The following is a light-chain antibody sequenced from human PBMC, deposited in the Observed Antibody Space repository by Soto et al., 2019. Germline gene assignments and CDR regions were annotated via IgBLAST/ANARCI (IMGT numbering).Light chain of an antibody. Sequence: QSVLTQPPSASGAPGQRLTISCTGSSSNIGAGYDVHWYQQFPGTAPKLLIFSDINRPSGVPARFSASKSGSSASLAISGLQAEDEADYYCQSYDSVLSASVFGGGTKLTVL. CDR2: SDI. J-gene: IGLJ2*01. CDR3: QSYDSVLSASV. V-gene: IGLV1-40*01. CDR1: SSNIGAGYD.